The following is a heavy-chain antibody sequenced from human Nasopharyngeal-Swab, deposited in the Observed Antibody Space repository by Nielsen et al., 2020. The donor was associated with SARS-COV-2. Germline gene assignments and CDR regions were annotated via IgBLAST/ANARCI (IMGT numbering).Heavy chain of an antibody. D-gene: IGHD4-17*01. J-gene: IGHJ3*02. CDR3: AKVRDYGDYWGYAFDI. CDR2: ISGDGSNT. V-gene: IGHV3-74*01. Sequence: GESLKISCAASGFTLSSYWMHWVRQAPGKGLVWVSRISGDGSNTFYADSVKGRFTISRDNAKNTLYLQMNSLRAEDTALYYCAKVRDYGDYWGYAFDIWGQGTMVTVSS. CDR1: GFTLSSYW.